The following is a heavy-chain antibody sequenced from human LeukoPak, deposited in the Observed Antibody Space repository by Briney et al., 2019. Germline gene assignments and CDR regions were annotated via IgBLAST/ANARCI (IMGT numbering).Heavy chain of an antibody. Sequence: SETLSLTCAVYGGSFSGYYWSWIRQPPGKGLEWIGEINHSGSTNYNPSLKSRVTISVDTSKNQFSLKLSSVTAADTAVYYCARVLRARDYYGSGPIKYYFDYWGQGTLVTVSS. CDR1: GGSFSGYY. J-gene: IGHJ4*02. CDR2: INHSGST. CDR3: ARVLRARDYYGSGPIKYYFDY. D-gene: IGHD3-10*01. V-gene: IGHV4-34*01.